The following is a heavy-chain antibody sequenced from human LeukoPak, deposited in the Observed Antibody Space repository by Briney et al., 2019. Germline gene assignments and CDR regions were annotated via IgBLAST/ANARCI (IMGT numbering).Heavy chain of an antibody. Sequence: GGSLRLSCAASGFTFNIYCIHWVRQAPGKWLEWEAVIWNDGSNKYYADSVKGRFTISRDNSKDTLYLQMNSLRVEDTAVYYCARAVEPFDYWGQGTLVTVSS. CDR3: ARAVEPFDY. CDR1: GFTFNIYC. V-gene: IGHV3-33*01. CDR2: IWNDGSNK. J-gene: IGHJ4*02.